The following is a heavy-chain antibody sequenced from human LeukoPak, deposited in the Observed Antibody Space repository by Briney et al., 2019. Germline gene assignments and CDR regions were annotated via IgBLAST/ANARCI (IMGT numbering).Heavy chain of an antibody. CDR3: ARGPNHYYYMDV. J-gene: IGHJ6*03. CDR1: GYTFTGYY. CDR2: INPNSGDT. V-gene: IGHV1-2*06. Sequence: ASVRVSCKASGYTFTGYYMHWLRQAPGQGLEWMGRINPNSGDTKYVQKFQGRVNMTRDTSITIAYMEVSSLRSDDTALYYCARGPNHYYYMDVWGKGTTVTVSS.